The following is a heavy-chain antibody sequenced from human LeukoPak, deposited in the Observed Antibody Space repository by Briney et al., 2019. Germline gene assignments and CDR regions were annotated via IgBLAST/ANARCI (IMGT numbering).Heavy chain of an antibody. D-gene: IGHD2-2*03. V-gene: IGHV3-33*01. J-gene: IGHJ4*02. CDR2: IWYDGSSK. CDR3: ASYGYCSSTSCYNFDY. Sequence: RKSLRLSSAASGFTFSNYGMHWVRQAPGKGLGWVAVIWYDGSSKYYADSVKGRFTISRDNSKNTLYLQMNSLRAEDTAVYYCASYGYCSSTSCYNFDYWGQGTLVTVSS. CDR1: GFTFSNYG.